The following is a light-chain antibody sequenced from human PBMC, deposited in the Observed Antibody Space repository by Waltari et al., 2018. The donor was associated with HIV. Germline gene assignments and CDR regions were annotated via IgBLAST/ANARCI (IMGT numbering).Light chain of an antibody. Sequence: QSALTQPASVSGSPGQSITIFSTGTNRDVGFSNLVPWYQHFPGKAPRLIIFGVRSRPSGVSSRFSGSKSGNTASLTISGLQAEDEAQYFCNSYTSSDTVVFGGGTKLTVL. CDR2: GVR. V-gene: IGLV2-14*01. CDR3: NSYTSSDTVV. CDR1: NRDVGFSNL. J-gene: IGLJ2*01.